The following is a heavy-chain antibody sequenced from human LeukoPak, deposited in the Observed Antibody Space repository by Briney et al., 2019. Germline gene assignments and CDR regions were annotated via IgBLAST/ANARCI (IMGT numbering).Heavy chain of an antibody. V-gene: IGHV3-30*18. CDR2: ISYDGSNK. CDR3: AKKELALDY. J-gene: IGHJ4*02. D-gene: IGHD1-1*01. Sequence: GRSLRLSCAASGFTFSSYGMHWVRKAPGKGLEWVAVISYDGSNKYYADSVKGRFTISRDNSKNTLYLQMNSLRAEDTAVYYCAKKELALDYWGQGTLVTVSS. CDR1: GFTFSSYG.